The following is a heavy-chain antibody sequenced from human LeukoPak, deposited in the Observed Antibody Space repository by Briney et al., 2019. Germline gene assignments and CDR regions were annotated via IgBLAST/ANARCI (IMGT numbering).Heavy chain of an antibody. Sequence: GGSLRLSCAASGFTFSSYVMSWVRQAPGKGLEWVSVIYSGGSTYYADSVKGRFTISRDNSKNTLYLQMNSLRAEDTAVYYCASLGGGNADDAFDIWGQGTMVTVSS. CDR2: IYSGGST. CDR3: ASLGGGNADDAFDI. CDR1: GFTFSSYV. D-gene: IGHD4-23*01. J-gene: IGHJ3*02. V-gene: IGHV3-53*01.